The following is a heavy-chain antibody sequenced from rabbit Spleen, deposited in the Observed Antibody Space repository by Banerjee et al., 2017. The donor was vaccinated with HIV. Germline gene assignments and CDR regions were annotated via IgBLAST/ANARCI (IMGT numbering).Heavy chain of an antibody. V-gene: IGHV1S40*01. Sequence: QSLEESGGDLVKPGASLTLTCIASGVSFSVSSYMCWVRQAPGKGLEWIACIEAGSSGFTYFANWAKGRFTISKTSSTTVTLQMTSLTAADTATYFCARDTSSSFSSYGMDLWGPGTL. J-gene: IGHJ6*01. D-gene: IGHD1-1*01. CDR3: ARDTSSSFSSYGMDL. CDR1: GVSFSVSSY. CDR2: IEAGSSGFT.